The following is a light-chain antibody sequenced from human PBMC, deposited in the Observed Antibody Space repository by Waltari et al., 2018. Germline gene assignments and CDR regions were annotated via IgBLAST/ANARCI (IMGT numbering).Light chain of an antibody. CDR1: SGTLASNY. CDR2: EDN. V-gene: IGLV6-57*04. Sequence: NFMLTQPHSVSESPGETVTISCTRSSGTLASNYVQWYQQRPGSAPTTVIYEDNQRPSGVPDRFSGSIDSSSNSASLTISGLKTEDEAEYYCQSYDSRNQGVFGGGTKLTVL. J-gene: IGLJ3*02. CDR3: QSYDSRNQGV.